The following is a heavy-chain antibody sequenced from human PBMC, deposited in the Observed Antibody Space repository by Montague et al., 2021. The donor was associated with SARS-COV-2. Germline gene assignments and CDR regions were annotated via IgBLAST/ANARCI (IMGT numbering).Heavy chain of an antibody. CDR3: AREGAVVGARRTFDI. Sequence: SETLSLTCTVSGGSISSSSYYWGWIRQPPGKGLEWIGGIYYSGNTYYNPSLKSRVTISVDPSKTQFSLKLTSVTAADTAVYFCAREGAVVGARRTFDIWGQGTMATVSS. J-gene: IGHJ3*02. D-gene: IGHD1-26*01. CDR2: IYYSGNT. CDR1: GGSISSSSYY. V-gene: IGHV4-39*07.